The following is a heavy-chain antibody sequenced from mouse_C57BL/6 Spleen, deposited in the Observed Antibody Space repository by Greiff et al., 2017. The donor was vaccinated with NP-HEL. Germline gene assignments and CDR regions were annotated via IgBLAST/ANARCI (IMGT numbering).Heavy chain of an antibody. J-gene: IGHJ1*03. CDR2: IRSKSSNYAT. CDR3: VRPNYYGSSYGYFDV. D-gene: IGHD1-1*01. Sequence: EAGGGLVQPKGSLKLSCAASGFTFNTYAMHWVRQAPGKGLEWVARIRSKSSNYATYYADSVKDRFTISRDDSQSMLYLQMNNLKTEDTAMYYCVRPNYYGSSYGYFDVWGTGTTVTVSS. CDR1: GFTFNTYA. V-gene: IGHV10-3*01.